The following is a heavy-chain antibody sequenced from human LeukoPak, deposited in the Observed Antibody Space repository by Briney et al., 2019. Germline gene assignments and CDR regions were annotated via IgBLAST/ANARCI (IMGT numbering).Heavy chain of an antibody. CDR1: GFTFSSYR. D-gene: IGHD3-3*01. CDR3: ARAIYYDLWSGYPNYFDY. Sequence: GGSLRLSCAPSGFTFSSYRMNWVGQAPGQGRRGVSSISSSSSYIYYADSVKGRFTISRDNAKYSLYLQMNSLRAEDTAVYYCARAIYYDLWSGYPNYFDYWGQGTLVTVSS. V-gene: IGHV3-21*01. CDR2: ISSSSSYI. J-gene: IGHJ4*02.